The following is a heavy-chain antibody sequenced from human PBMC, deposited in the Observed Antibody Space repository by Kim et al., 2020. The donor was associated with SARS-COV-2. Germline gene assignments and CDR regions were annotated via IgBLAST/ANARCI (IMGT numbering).Heavy chain of an antibody. CDR3: ARVLSLVVWDH. CDR2: ST. J-gene: IGHJ4*02. V-gene: IGHV1-46*01. Sequence: STTSARKFQGRGTVTTDTSTNTVYMNLGSLRSEDTAVYYCARVLSLVVWDHWGQGTLVTVSA. D-gene: IGHD2-15*01.